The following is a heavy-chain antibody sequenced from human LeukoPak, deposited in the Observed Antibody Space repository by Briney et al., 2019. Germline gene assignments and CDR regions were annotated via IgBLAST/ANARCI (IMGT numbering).Heavy chain of an antibody. CDR1: GGSFSGYY. D-gene: IGHD2-15*01. CDR3: ARGRVGYCSGGSCYKTYNWFDP. V-gene: IGHV4-34*01. J-gene: IGHJ5*02. Sequence: SETLSLTCAVYGGSFSGYYWSWIRQPPGKGLEWIGEINHSGSTNYNPSLKSRVTISVDTSMNQFSLKLSSVTAADTAVYYCARGRVGYCSGGSCYKTYNWFDPWGQGTLVTVPS. CDR2: INHSGST.